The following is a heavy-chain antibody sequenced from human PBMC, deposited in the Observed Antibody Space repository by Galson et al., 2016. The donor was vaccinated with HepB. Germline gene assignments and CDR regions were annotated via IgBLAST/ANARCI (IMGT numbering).Heavy chain of an antibody. CDR3: ARNPSVIHSSGWHWRPADY. Sequence: SLRLSCAASGFTFREYVMQWVRQAPGKGLEWVAIIRYDGSNDDYADSVKGRFTISRDNAKNTLYLQMNSLRAEDTAVYYCARNPSVIHSSGWHWRPADYWGQGTLVTVSS. J-gene: IGHJ4*02. CDR2: IRYDGSND. V-gene: IGHV3-33*01. D-gene: IGHD6-25*01. CDR1: GFTFREYV.